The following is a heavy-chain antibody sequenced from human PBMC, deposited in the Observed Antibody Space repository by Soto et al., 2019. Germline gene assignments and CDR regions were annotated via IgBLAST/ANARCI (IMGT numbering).Heavy chain of an antibody. CDR3: GPHQAVPRTRGFEY. D-gene: IGHD6-19*01. Sequence: QVHLQESGPGLVKPSGTLSLTCAVSGGPITTNWWRWVRQPPGKGLERIGEIYHSWTTTYTPSLRARVTVSVDTSNNQFSLNLKSVTAADSPNYDCGPHQAVPRTRGFEYWGPGNLVTVSS. J-gene: IGHJ1*01. CDR1: GGPITTNW. V-gene: IGHV4-4*02. CDR2: IYHSWTT.